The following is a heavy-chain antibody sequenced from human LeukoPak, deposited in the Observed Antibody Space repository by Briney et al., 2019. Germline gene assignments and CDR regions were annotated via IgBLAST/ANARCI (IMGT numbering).Heavy chain of an antibody. Sequence: PGGSLRLSCAASGFTFSYSSMNWIRQTPGKGLEWIGEISDSGTTNINPSLRRRVSLSIDTSKNQFSLDMRSMTAADTAVYYCARGQGVTVIKVGKNWFDPWSQGIQVIVSP. J-gene: IGHJ5*02. CDR3: ARGQGVTVIKVGKNWFDP. D-gene: IGHD3-22*01. CDR1: GFTFSYSS. CDR2: ISDSGTT. V-gene: IGHV4-34*01.